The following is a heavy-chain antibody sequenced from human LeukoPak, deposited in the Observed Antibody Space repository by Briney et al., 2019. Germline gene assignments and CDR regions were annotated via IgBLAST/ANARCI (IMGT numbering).Heavy chain of an antibody. V-gene: IGHV1-8*01. J-gene: IGHJ4*02. CDR3: AKIGSSHDFDY. Sequence: GASVKVSCKASGYTFTSYDINWVRQATGQGLEWMGWMNPNSGNTGYAQKFQGRVTMTRNTSISTAYMELSSLKSDDTAMYYCAKIGSSHDFDYWGQGTLITVSS. D-gene: IGHD1-26*01. CDR1: GYTFTSYD. CDR2: MNPNSGNT.